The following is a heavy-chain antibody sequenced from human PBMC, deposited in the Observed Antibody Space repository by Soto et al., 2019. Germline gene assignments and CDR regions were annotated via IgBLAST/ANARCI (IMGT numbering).Heavy chain of an antibody. Sequence: GESLKISCKGSGYSFTSYWIGWVRQMPGKGLEWMGIIYPGDSDTRYSPSFQGQVTISADKSISTAYLQWSSLKASDTAMYYCARRSYSGYDYSYYGMDVWGQGTTVTVS. CDR2: IYPGDSDT. J-gene: IGHJ6*02. CDR1: GYSFTSYW. CDR3: ARRSYSGYDYSYYGMDV. V-gene: IGHV5-51*01. D-gene: IGHD5-12*01.